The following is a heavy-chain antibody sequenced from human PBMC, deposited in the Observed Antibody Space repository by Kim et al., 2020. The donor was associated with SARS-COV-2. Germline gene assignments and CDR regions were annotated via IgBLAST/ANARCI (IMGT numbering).Heavy chain of an antibody. V-gene: IGHV1-69*04. D-gene: IGHD3-22*01. J-gene: IGHJ4*02. Sequence: SVKVSCKASGGTFSSYAISWVRQAPGQGLEWMGRIIPILGIANYAQKFQGRVTITADKSTSTAYMELSSLRSEDTAVYYCAREADSSGYYGLVAYWGQG. CDR3: AREADSSGYYGLVAY. CDR2: IIPILGIA. CDR1: GGTFSSYA.